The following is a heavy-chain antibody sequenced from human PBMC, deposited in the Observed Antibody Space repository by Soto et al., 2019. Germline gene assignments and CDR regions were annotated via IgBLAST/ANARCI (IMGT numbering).Heavy chain of an antibody. CDR1: GFSFSNSA. J-gene: IGHJ4*02. D-gene: IGHD3-9*01. V-gene: IGHV3-23*01. Sequence: EVQLLESGGGLVQPGGSLRLSCAVSGFSFSNSAMTWVRQAPGKGLEWVSGISGSGDITYNTDSVKGRFAIYRDPTKNVVYLEMRRLRAEDTAVYYCAKVPQWVLRYHDWFFDYWGQGTLVTVSS. CDR2: ISGSGDIT. CDR3: AKVPQWVLRYHDWFFDY.